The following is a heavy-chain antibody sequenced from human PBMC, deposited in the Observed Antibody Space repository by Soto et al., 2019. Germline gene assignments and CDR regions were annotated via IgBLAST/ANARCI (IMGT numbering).Heavy chain of an antibody. Sequence: GGSLRLSCAASGFTFSSFWMTWVRQAPGKGLEWVAIITYDGSNKYYVDSVKGRFTISRDNSKNTLYLQMNSLRAEDTAVYYCARDYTISGKRHYFDYWGQGTLVTVSS. D-gene: IGHD1-26*01. CDR2: ITYDGSNK. V-gene: IGHV3-30-3*01. J-gene: IGHJ4*02. CDR1: GFTFSSFW. CDR3: ARDYTISGKRHYFDY.